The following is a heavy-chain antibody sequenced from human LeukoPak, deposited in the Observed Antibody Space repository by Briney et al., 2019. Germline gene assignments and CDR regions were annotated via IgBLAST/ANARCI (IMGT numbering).Heavy chain of an antibody. D-gene: IGHD4-17*01. J-gene: IGHJ4*02. Sequence: PGGSLRLSCAASGFTFSSYAMSWVRQAPGKGLEWVSAISGSGGSTYYADSVKGRFTISRDNSKNTLYLQMNSLRAEDTAVYYCARDSSDDYGDYSDYWGQGTLVTVSS. V-gene: IGHV3-23*01. CDR1: GFTFSSYA. CDR3: ARDSSDDYGDYSDY. CDR2: ISGSGGST.